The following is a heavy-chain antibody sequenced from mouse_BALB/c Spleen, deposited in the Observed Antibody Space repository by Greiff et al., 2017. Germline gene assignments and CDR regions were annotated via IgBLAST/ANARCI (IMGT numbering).Heavy chain of an antibody. D-gene: IGHD1-1*01. Sequence: EVKLVESGGGLVKPGGSLKLSCAASGFAFSSYDMSWVRQTPEKRLEWVAYISSGGGSTYYPDTVKGRFTISRDNAKNTLYLQMSSLKSEDTAMYYCARAYGSRKYYAMDYWGQGTSVTVSS. CDR3: ARAYGSRKYYAMDY. CDR1: GFAFSSYD. CDR2: ISSGGGST. V-gene: IGHV5-12-1*01. J-gene: IGHJ4*01.